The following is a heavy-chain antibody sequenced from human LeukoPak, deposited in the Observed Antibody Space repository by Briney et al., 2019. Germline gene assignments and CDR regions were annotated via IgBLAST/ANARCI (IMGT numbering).Heavy chain of an antibody. CDR3: AKSDSTIAALYFDS. D-gene: IGHD6-6*01. Sequence: PGGSLRLSCAASGFAYSRYAMNWVRQAPGRGLEGVSAIGGRGGNTFYVDSVKGRVTISRDNSKHTLYLQMNSLRDEDTAAYYCAKSDSTIAALYFDSWGQGNLVTVSS. CDR1: GFAYSRYA. J-gene: IGHJ4*02. CDR2: IGGRGGNT. V-gene: IGHV3-23*01.